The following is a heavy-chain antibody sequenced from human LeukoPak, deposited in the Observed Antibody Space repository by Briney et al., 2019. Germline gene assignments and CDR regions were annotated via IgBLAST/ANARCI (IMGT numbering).Heavy chain of an antibody. CDR3: ARPSTYYYDSSGHGAFDI. D-gene: IGHD3-22*01. CDR1: GDSLSNLNYY. CDR2: IYASGST. V-gene: IGHV4-61*02. J-gene: IGHJ3*02. Sequence: PSETLSLTCTVSGDSLSNLNYYWSWIRQPAGKGLEWIGRIYASGSTNYNPSLKSRVTISVDTSKNQFSLKLSSVTAADTAVYYCARPSTYYYDSSGHGAFDIWGQGTMVTVSS.